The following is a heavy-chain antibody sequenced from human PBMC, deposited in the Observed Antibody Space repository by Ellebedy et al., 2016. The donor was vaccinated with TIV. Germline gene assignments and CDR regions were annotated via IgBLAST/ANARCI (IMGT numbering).Heavy chain of an antibody. D-gene: IGHD3-10*01. CDR1: GFTFSSYD. J-gene: IGHJ4*02. CDR3: AKSYYGSGSYIDY. Sequence: PGGSLRLSCAASGFTFSSYDMHWVRQVSGKGLAWVAVISYDGSNKYYGDSVKGRFTISRDNSKNTLYLQMNSLRAEDTALYYCAKSYYGSGSYIDYWGQGILVTVSS. CDR2: ISYDGSNK. V-gene: IGHV3-30*18.